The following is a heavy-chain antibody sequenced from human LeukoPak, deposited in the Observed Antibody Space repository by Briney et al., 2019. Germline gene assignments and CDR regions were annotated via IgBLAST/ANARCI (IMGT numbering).Heavy chain of an antibody. V-gene: IGHV4-61*02. CDR3: ARDFLGVIAAAALDY. Sequence: SQTLSLTCTVSGGSISSGGYYWNWIRQPAGKGLEWIGRIYTSGSTNYNPSLKSRVTISVDTSKNQFSLKLSSVTAADTAVYYCARDFLGVIAAAALDYWGQGTLVTVSS. D-gene: IGHD6-13*01. CDR2: IYTSGST. CDR1: GGSISSGGYY. J-gene: IGHJ4*02.